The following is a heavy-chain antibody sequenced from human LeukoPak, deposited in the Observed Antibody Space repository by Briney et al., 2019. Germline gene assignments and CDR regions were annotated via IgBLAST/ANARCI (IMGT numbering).Heavy chain of an antibody. CDR2: IKQDGSEK. Sequence: GGSLRLSCAASGFTFSSYWMSWVRQAPGKGLEWVANIKQDGSEKYYVDSVKGRFTISRDNVKNSLYLQMNSLRAEDTAVYYCAREGDYGDYVDAFDIWGQGTMVTVSS. D-gene: IGHD4-17*01. J-gene: IGHJ3*02. CDR1: GFTFSSYW. V-gene: IGHV3-7*01. CDR3: AREGDYGDYVDAFDI.